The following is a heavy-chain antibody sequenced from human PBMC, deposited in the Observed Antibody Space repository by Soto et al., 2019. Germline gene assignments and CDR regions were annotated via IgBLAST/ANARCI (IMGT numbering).Heavy chain of an antibody. J-gene: IGHJ6*02. CDR1: EGTFNSYV. V-gene: IGHV1-69*06. CDR3: ARGDTIFESSERYYHYGLDV. Sequence: QVKLVQSRAEVKKPGSSVRVSCKASEGTFNSYVVSWVRQAPGQGLQWMGGIIPLFGTTNYAHQLEGRVTITADTSTTTAYMELSGLRPGDTAVYYCARGDTIFESSERYYHYGLDVWGQGTTVLVSS. D-gene: IGHD3-3*01. CDR2: IIPLFGTT.